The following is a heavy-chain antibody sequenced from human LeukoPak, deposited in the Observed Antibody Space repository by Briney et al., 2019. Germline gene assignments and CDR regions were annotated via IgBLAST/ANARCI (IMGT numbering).Heavy chain of an antibody. D-gene: IGHD6-19*01. V-gene: IGHV3-23*01. CDR3: AKMKRAGTNTDAFDI. Sequence: PGGSLRLSCAASGFTFSIFAMNWVRQAPGTGLEWVSSISSSGGSTYYADYVKGRFTISRDNSKNTLYLQMNSLRAEDTAVYYCAKMKRAGTNTDAFDIWGHGTMVTVSS. CDR2: ISSSGGST. CDR1: GFTFSIFA. J-gene: IGHJ3*02.